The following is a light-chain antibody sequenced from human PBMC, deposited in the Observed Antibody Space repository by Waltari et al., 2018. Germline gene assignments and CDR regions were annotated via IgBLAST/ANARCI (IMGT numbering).Light chain of an antibody. CDR1: QGIRNY. J-gene: IGKJ3*01. CDR2: AAS. V-gene: IGKV1-17*03. Sequence: DIQMTQSPSAMSASVGDRVTITCRASQGIRNYLAWIQQRPGEGPKSLIYAASRLESGAPSRFSGSGSGTEFTLTITSLQPEDFATYYCLQYDSYPRTFGPGTKVEI. CDR3: LQYDSYPRT.